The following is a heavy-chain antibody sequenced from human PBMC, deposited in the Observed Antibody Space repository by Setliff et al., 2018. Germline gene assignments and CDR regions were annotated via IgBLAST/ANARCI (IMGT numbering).Heavy chain of an antibody. CDR3: ARTGTYRYFDY. CDR1: GGSISSSNYY. D-gene: IGHD1-1*01. Sequence: SETLSLTCNVSGGSISSSNYYWGWIRQPPGRGLEWIGNIYHSGSTYYNPSLKTRVTISVDTSKNQFSLRLSSVTAADTAVYYCARTGTYRYFDYWGQGTQVTVSS. J-gene: IGHJ4*02. V-gene: IGHV4-39*01. CDR2: IYHSGST.